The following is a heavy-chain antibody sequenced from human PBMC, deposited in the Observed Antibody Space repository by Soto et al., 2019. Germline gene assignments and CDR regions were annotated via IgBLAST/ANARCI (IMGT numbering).Heavy chain of an antibody. CDR2: ITSSGSST. V-gene: IGHV3-23*01. CDR1: GFIFSDYA. D-gene: IGHD5-12*01. J-gene: IGHJ4*02. Sequence: GGSLRLSCAASGFIFSDYAMTWVRQTPGKGLEWVSAITSSGSSTYFADSLKGRITISRDNSKNTLSLQMDSLRVEDTAIYYCAKGVEGYVVSSFDSWGQGAQVTVSS. CDR3: AKGVEGYVVSSFDS.